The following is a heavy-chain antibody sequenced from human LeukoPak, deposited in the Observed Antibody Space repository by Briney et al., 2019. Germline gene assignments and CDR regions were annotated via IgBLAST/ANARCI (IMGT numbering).Heavy chain of an antibody. D-gene: IGHD3-22*01. CDR2: INPNSGGT. CDR3: ARALYYYDSSGYLAWFDP. V-gene: IGHV1-2*02. J-gene: IGHJ5*02. CDR1: GYTFTSYY. Sequence: ASVKVSCKASGYTFTSYYMHWVRQATGQGLEWMGWINPNSGGTNYAQKFQGRVTMTRDTSISTAYMELSRLRSDDTAVYYCARALYYYDSSGYLAWFDPWGQGTLVTVSS.